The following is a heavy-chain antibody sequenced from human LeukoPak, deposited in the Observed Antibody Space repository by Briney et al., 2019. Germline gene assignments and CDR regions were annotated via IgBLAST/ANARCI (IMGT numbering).Heavy chain of an antibody. Sequence: SETLSLTCTVSGDSISSYYWSWIRQPPGKGLEWIAYMYYSGSTKYNPSLKSRVTISVDTSKNQFSLKLSSVTAADTAVYYCARRSRFGRRYYMDVWGKGTTVTISS. CDR3: ARRSRFGRRYYMDV. CDR2: MYYSGST. J-gene: IGHJ6*03. CDR1: GDSISSYY. V-gene: IGHV4-59*12. D-gene: IGHD3-10*01.